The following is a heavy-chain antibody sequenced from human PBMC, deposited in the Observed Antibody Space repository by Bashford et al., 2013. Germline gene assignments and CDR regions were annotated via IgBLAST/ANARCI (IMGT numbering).Heavy chain of an antibody. V-gene: IGHV1-18*04. CDR1: GYTFTDYG. Sequence: ASVKVSCKASGYTFTDYGISWVRQAPGQGLEWMGWIGAFNGRTTYAHNVQGRVTMTTDTSTSTAYMELRSLTSDDTAVYYCARGALTKSGYKSWYYLDFWGQGALVTVSS. CDR3: ARGALTKSGYKSWYYLDF. D-gene: IGHD5-12*01. CDR2: IGAFNGRT. J-gene: IGHJ4*02.